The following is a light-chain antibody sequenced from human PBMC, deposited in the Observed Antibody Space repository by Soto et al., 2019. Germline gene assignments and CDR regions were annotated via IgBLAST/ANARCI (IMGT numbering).Light chain of an antibody. CDR3: SSYADSNNV. J-gene: IGLJ1*01. CDR1: SSDVGGYNY. CDR2: EVS. V-gene: IGLV2-8*01. Sequence: QSVLTQPPSASGSPGQSVTISCTGTSSDVGGYNYVSWYQQHPGKAPKLIIYEVSKRPSGVPDRFSGSKSGNTASLTVSGLQAEDEADYYCSSYADSNNVFGTGTKGTVL.